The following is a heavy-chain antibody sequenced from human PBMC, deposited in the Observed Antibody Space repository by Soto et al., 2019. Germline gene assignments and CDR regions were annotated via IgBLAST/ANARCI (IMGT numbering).Heavy chain of an antibody. J-gene: IGHJ3*01. CDR1: GGSISSSSYS. Sequence: SETLSLTCTVSGGSISSSSYSWSWIRQPPGKGLEWIGYIYYGGNTYYNPSLKSRVTISVDRSKNQFSLQLSSANAADTAVYYCARVGGGDAFDLWGRGTMVPVSS. D-gene: IGHD3-16*01. CDR2: IYYGGNT. V-gene: IGHV4-30-2*01. CDR3: ARVGGGDAFDL.